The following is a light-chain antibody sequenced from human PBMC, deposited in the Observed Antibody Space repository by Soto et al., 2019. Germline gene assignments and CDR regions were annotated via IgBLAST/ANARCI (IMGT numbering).Light chain of an antibody. Sequence: QSVLTQPASVSGSPGRSITISCTGTSSDVGGYDYISWYQQHPGKAPKLMIYQVSNRPSGVSNRFSGSKSGNTASLTISGLQAEDETDYYCSSFRSGNTYVFGTGTKVTVL. CDR3: SSFRSGNTYV. V-gene: IGLV2-14*01. CDR1: SSDVGGYDY. CDR2: QVS. J-gene: IGLJ1*01.